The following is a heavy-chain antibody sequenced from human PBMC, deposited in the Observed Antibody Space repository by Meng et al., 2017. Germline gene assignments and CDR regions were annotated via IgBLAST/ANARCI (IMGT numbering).Heavy chain of an antibody. CDR3: AREVGYDSSGYYPDY. Sequence: GESLKISCAASGFTFSSYGMHWVRQAPGKGLEWVAVIWYDGSNKYYADSVKGRFTISRDNSKNTLYLQMNSLRAEDTDVYYCAREVGYDSSGYYPDYWGQGTLVTVSS. J-gene: IGHJ4*02. CDR2: IWYDGSNK. CDR1: GFTFSSYG. D-gene: IGHD3-22*01. V-gene: IGHV3-33*01.